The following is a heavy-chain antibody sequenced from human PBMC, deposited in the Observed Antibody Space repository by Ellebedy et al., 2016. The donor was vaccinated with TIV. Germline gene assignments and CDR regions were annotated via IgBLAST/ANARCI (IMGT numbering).Heavy chain of an antibody. J-gene: IGHJ3*02. CDR1: GFTVSSNY. CDR2: VGSRNDYT. Sequence: GESLKISGAASGFTVSSNYMSWVRQAPGKGLEWVAAVGSRNDYTYNADSVRFTISRDNSKNTVDLRLSSLRSEDTAVYYCATSNKAETHDAFDIWGQGTKVTVSS. CDR3: ATSNKAETHDAFDI. D-gene: IGHD1/OR15-1a*01. V-gene: IGHV3-53*05.